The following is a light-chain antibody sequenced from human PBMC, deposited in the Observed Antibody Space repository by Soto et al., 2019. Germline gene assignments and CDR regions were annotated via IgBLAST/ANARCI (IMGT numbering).Light chain of an antibody. V-gene: IGKV1-39*01. CDR3: QQSHSAPYT. J-gene: IGKJ2*01. CDR2: AAS. CDR1: QSVRSD. Sequence: DIQMTQSPSSLSASIGDRVTITCRASQSVRSDLNWYQQTPGKAPKLLIYAASNLQTGVPSRFSGSESGTDFTLTISSLQPEDFATSYCQQSHSAPYTFGQGTKLESK.